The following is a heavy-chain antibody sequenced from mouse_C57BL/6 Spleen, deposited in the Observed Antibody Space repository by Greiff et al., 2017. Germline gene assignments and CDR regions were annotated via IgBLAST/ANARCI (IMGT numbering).Heavy chain of an antibody. CDR3: ARRYSNSWFAY. Sequence: QVQLQQPGAELVRPGSSVKLSCKASGFTFNSYWMDWVKQRPGQGLEWIGNIYPSDSETHYNQKFKDKATLTVDKSSSTAYMQLSSLTSEDSAVYYCARRYSNSWFAYWGQGTLVTVSA. CDR2: IYPSDSET. V-gene: IGHV1-61*01. CDR1: GFTFNSYW. J-gene: IGHJ3*01. D-gene: IGHD2-5*01.